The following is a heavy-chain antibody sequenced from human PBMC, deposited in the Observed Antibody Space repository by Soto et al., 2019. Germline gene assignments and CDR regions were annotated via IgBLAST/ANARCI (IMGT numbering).Heavy chain of an antibody. CDR2: IIPIFGTA. CDR1: GGTFSSYA. V-gene: IGHV1-69*13. CDR3: ARGVGGGDGYNPREYYGMDV. Sequence: GASVKVSCKASGGTFSSYAISWVRQAPGQGLEWMGGIIPIFGTANYAQKCKGRVTITADESTSTAYMELSSLRSEDTAVYYCARGVGGGDGYNPREYYGMDVWGQGTTVTVSS. D-gene: IGHD5-12*01. J-gene: IGHJ6*02.